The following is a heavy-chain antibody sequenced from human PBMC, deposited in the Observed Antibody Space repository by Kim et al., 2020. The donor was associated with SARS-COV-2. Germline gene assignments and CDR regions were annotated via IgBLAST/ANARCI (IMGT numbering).Heavy chain of an antibody. CDR1: GGSISSYY. J-gene: IGHJ3*02. V-gene: IGHV4-59*01. CDR3: ARSYYYDSSGYYYFGAFDI. D-gene: IGHD3-22*01. Sequence: SETLSLTCTVSGGSISSYYWSWIRQPPGKGLEWIGYIYYSGSTNYNPSLKSRVTISVDTSKNQFSLKLSSVTAADTAVYYCARSYYYDSSGYYYFGAFDIWGQGTMVTVSS. CDR2: IYYSGST.